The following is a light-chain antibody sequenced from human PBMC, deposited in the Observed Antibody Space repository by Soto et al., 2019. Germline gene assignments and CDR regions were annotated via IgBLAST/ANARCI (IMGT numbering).Light chain of an antibody. Sequence: QSALTQPPSASGTPGQRVTISCSGSSSNIGRNTVKWYRQLPGTAPKLLIGSSDQRPSGVPDRFFGSQSGTSASLAISGLQSEDEADYICAAWDDSLNAGAFGGGTQLTVL. CDR2: SSD. CDR3: AAWDDSLNAGA. J-gene: IGLJ3*02. V-gene: IGLV1-44*01. CDR1: SSNIGRNT.